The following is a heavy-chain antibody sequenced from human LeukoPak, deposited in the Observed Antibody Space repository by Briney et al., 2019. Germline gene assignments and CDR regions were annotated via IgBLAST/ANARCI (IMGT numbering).Heavy chain of an antibody. V-gene: IGHV3-7*05. CDR3: ARGHSSAWYVDYFDY. CDR2: IKQDGSET. J-gene: IGHJ4*02. CDR1: GFTFRTFW. Sequence: GGSLRLSCAASGFTFRTFWMSWVRQAPGKGLEWAANIKQDGSETFYVDSVKGRFTISRDKAKDSLYLQMNSLRAEDTALYYCARGHSSAWYVDYFDYWGQATLVTVSS. D-gene: IGHD6-19*01.